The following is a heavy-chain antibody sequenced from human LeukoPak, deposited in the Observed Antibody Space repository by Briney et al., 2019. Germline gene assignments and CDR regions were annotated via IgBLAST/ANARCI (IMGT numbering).Heavy chain of an antibody. V-gene: IGHV4-34*01. J-gene: IGHJ6*03. CDR3: ARGRITMVRGGYYYMDV. D-gene: IGHD3-10*01. CDR2: INHSGST. CDR1: GGSFSGYY. Sequence: SETLSLTCAVYGGSFSGYYWSWIRQPPGKGLEWIGEINHSGSTNYNPSLKSRVTISVDTSKNQFSLKLSSATAADTAVYYCARGRITMVRGGYYYMDVWGKGTTVTVSS.